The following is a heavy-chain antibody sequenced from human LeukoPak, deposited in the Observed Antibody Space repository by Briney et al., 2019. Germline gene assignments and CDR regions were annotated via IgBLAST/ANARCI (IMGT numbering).Heavy chain of an antibody. CDR3: ARGPTDFWSGYYLDY. CDR1: GGSISSYY. V-gene: IGHV4-59*01. J-gene: IGHJ4*02. Sequence: SETLSLTCTVSGGSISSYYWSWIRQPPGKGLEWIGYIYYSGSTNYNPSLKSRVTISVDTSKSQFSLKLSSVTAADTAVYYCARGPTDFWSGYYLDYWGQGTLVTVSS. D-gene: IGHD3-3*01. CDR2: IYYSGST.